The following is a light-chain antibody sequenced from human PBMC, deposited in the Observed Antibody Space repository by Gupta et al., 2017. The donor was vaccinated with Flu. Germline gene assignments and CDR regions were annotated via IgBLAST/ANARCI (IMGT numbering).Light chain of an antibody. Sequence: PGQTASITCSGDKLGDKYACWYQQKPGQSPVLVIYQDIKRPSGIPERFSGSNSGNTATLTISGTQAMDEADYYCQAWDSSTVVFGGGTKLTVL. CDR1: KLGDKY. J-gene: IGLJ2*01. V-gene: IGLV3-1*01. CDR3: QAWDSSTVV. CDR2: QDI.